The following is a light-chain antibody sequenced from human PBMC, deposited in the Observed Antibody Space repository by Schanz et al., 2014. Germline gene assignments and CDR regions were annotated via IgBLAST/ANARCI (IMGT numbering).Light chain of an antibody. CDR2: GAS. V-gene: IGKV3-20*01. Sequence: DIVLTQSPGTLSLSPGERATLSCRASQSVSSSYLAWYRQKPGQAPRLLIYGASSRATGIPARFSGSGSGTDFTLTISRLEPEDFAVYYCQQYGSSPQTFGQGTKVEIK. J-gene: IGKJ1*01. CDR3: QQYGSSPQT. CDR1: QSVSSSY.